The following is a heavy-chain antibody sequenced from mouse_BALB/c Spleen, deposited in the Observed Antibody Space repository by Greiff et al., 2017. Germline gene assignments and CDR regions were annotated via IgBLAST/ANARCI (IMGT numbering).Heavy chain of an antibody. Sequence: VQLHQSGAELVRPGTSVKVSCKASGYAFTNYLIEWVKQRPGQGLEWIGVINPGSGGTNYNEKFKGKATLTADKSSSTADMQLSSLTSDDSAVYFCARSSTMITGFAYWGQGTLVTVSA. CDR1: GYAFTNYL. V-gene: IGHV1-54*03. CDR3: ARSSTMITGFAY. D-gene: IGHD2-4*01. J-gene: IGHJ3*01. CDR2: INPGSGGT.